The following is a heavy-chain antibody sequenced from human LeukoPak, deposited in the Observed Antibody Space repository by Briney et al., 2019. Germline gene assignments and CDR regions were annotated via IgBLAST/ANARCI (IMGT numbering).Heavy chain of an antibody. J-gene: IGHJ4*02. CDR1: GGSFSGYY. CDR3: GTRGKHYDYGDYVFDY. V-gene: IGHV4-34*01. CDR2: INHSGST. D-gene: IGHD4-17*01. Sequence: SSETLSLTCAVYGGSFSGYYWSWIRQPPGKGLEWIGEINHSGSTNYNPSLKSRVTISVDTSKNQFSLKLSSVTAADTAVYYCGTRGKHYDYGDYVFDYWGQGTLVTVSS.